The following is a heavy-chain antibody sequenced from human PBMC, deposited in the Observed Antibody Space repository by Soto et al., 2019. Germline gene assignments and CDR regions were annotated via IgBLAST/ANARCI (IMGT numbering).Heavy chain of an antibody. CDR1: GGTFSSYA. Sequence: QVQLVQSGAEVKKPGSSVKVSCKASGGTFSSYAISWVRQAPGQGLEWMGGIIPIFGTANYAQKFQGRVTITADESTRTSAIELSSLRSEDTAVYYCARGGAYSSSWYDAFDIWGQGTIVTVSS. D-gene: IGHD6-13*01. V-gene: IGHV1-69*01. CDR2: IIPIFGTA. J-gene: IGHJ3*02. CDR3: ARGGAYSSSWYDAFDI.